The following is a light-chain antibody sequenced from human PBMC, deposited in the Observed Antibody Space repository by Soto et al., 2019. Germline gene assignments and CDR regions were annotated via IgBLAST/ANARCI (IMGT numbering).Light chain of an antibody. Sequence: QSLLTQPPSASGTPGQRVTTSCSRSSSNIGSNTVNWYQQLPGTARKLLIYNNNQRPSGVPDRFSGSKSGTTASLAISGLQSEDEADYYCAAWDDSLNGLVFGAGTKVTAL. CDR3: AAWDDSLNGLV. CDR2: NNN. V-gene: IGLV1-44*01. CDR1: SSNIGSNT. J-gene: IGLJ1*01.